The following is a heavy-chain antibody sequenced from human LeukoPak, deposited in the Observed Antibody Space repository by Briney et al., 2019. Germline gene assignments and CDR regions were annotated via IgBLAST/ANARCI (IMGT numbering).Heavy chain of an antibody. CDR1: GDSISNYY. J-gene: IGHJ4*02. Sequence: PSETQSLTCTVSGDSISNYYWSWIRQSPGKELEWIGYMYNRGSTIYNPSLKSRVTISTDTSKNQFSLRLTSVTAADTAVYYCARAEKAVTGTLDSWGQGTLITASS. D-gene: IGHD6-19*01. CDR2: MYNRGST. CDR3: ARAEKAVTGTLDS. V-gene: IGHV4-59*01.